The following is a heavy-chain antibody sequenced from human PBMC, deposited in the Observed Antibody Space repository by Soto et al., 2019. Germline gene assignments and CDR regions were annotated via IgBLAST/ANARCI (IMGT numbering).Heavy chain of an antibody. CDR1: GYSFTSYW. CDR2: IYPGDSDT. V-gene: IGHV5-51*01. Sequence: GESLKISCKGSGYSFTSYWIGWVRQMPGKGLEWMGIIYPGDSDTRYSPSFQGQVTISADKSISTAYLQWSSLKASDTAMYYCAGSVYCSSTSCYEGYSGMDVWGQGTTVPVS. D-gene: IGHD2-2*01. J-gene: IGHJ6*02. CDR3: AGSVYCSSTSCYEGYSGMDV.